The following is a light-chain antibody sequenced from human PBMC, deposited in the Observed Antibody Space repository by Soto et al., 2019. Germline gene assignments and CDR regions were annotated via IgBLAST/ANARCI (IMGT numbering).Light chain of an antibody. CDR3: QSYDSSLRV. J-gene: IGLJ2*01. CDR1: SSNIGAGYD. Sequence: QSVLTQPPSVSGAPGQRVTISCTGSSSNIGAGYDVHWYQQLPGTAPKLLIYGNNNRPSGVPDRFSGSKSGTSASLAITELQAEDEADYYCQSYDSSLRVFGGGTKVTVL. V-gene: IGLV1-40*01. CDR2: GNN.